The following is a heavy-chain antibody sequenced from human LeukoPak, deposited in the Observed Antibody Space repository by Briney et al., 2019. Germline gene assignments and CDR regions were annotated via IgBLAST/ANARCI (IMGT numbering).Heavy chain of an antibody. V-gene: IGHV3-30-3*01. CDR1: GFTFSSYA. D-gene: IGHD2-15*01. CDR2: ISYDGSNK. Sequence: GGSLRLSCAASGFTFSSYAMHWVRQAPGKGLEWVAVISYDGSNKYYADSVKGRFTISRDNSKNTLYLQMNSLRAEDTAVYYCARDHLWWDIVVVVAATPHSYFDYWGQGTLVTVSS. J-gene: IGHJ4*02. CDR3: ARDHLWWDIVVVVAATPHSYFDY.